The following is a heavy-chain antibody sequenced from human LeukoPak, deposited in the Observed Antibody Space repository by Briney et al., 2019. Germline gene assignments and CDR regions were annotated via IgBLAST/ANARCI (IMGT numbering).Heavy chain of an antibody. CDR1: GFTFSNYA. CDR3: AKDPYRASSGLVDY. Sequence: GGSLRLSCATSGFTFSNYAVSWVRQAPGKGLEWVSSISGSGGTTYYADSVKGRFTISRDNSKNTLYLQMNSLRAEDTAVYYCAKDPYRASSGLVDYWGQGNLVTVSS. D-gene: IGHD5-12*01. J-gene: IGHJ4*02. CDR2: ISGSGGTT. V-gene: IGHV3-23*01.